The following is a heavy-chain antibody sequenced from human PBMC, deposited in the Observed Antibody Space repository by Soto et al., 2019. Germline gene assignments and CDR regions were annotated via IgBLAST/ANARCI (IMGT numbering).Heavy chain of an antibody. V-gene: IGHV4-39*01. Sequence: ETLSLTCSASGGTISSSSYYWGWIRQPPGKGLEWIGSIYYSGNTYYNPSLKSRVTISVDTSKNQFSLKLSSVTAADTAVYYCARRLTTIPFVEWYFDLWGRGTLVTVSS. CDR2: IYYSGNT. J-gene: IGHJ2*01. CDR1: GGTISSSSYY. CDR3: ARRLTTIPFVEWYFDL. D-gene: IGHD4-17*01.